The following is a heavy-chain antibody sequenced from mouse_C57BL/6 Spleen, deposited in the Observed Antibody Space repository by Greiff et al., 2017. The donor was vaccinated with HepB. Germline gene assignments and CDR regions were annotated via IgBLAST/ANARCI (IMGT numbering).Heavy chain of an antibody. Sequence: VQLQQPGAELVKPGASVKVSCKASGYTFTSYWMHWVKQRPGQGLEWIGRLHPSDSDTNYNQKFKGKATLTVDKSSSTAYMQLSSLTSEDSAVYYCAMLDGYPSYAMDYWGQGTSVTVSS. V-gene: IGHV1-74*01. CDR2: LHPSDSDT. CDR3: AMLDGYPSYAMDY. CDR1: GYTFTSYW. D-gene: IGHD2-3*01. J-gene: IGHJ4*01.